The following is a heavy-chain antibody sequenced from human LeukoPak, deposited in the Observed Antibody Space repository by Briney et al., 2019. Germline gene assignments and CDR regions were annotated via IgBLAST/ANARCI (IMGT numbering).Heavy chain of an antibody. CDR3: ARDTPSSDHSSGPFPIDY. CDR2: ISAYNGNT. J-gene: IGHJ4*02. Sequence: ASVKVSCKASGYTFTSYGTSWVRQAPGQGLERMGWISAYNGNTNYAQKLQGRVTMTTDTSTSTAYMELRSLRSDDTAVYYCARDTPSSDHSSGPFPIDYWGQGTLVTVSS. CDR1: GYTFTSYG. D-gene: IGHD3-22*01. V-gene: IGHV1-18*01.